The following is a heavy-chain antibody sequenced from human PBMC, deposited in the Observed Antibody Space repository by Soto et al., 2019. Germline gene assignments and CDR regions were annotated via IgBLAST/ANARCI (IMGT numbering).Heavy chain of an antibody. CDR1: GGTFSSYT. J-gene: IGHJ3*02. D-gene: IGHD2-2*01. Sequence: QVQLVQSGAEVKKPGSSVKVSCKASGGTFSSYTISWERQAPGQGLEWMGRIIPILGIANYAQKFQGRVTITADKSTSTAYMELSSLRSEDTAVYYCASCSSTSCYLSDAFDIWGQGTMVTVSS. CDR2: IIPILGIA. V-gene: IGHV1-69*02. CDR3: ASCSSTSCYLSDAFDI.